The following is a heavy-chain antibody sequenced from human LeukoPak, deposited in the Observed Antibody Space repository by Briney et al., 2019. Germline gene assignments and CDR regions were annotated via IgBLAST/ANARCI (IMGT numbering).Heavy chain of an antibody. J-gene: IGHJ6*02. CDR3: ARAGSSGRWGYYYYGMDV. CDR2: IIPIFGTA. Sequence: ASVKVSCKASGGTFSSYAISWVRQAPGQGLEWMGGIIPIFGTANYAQKFQGRVTITADESTSTAYMELSSLRSEDTAVYYCARAGSSGRWGYYYYGMDVWGQGTTVTVSS. D-gene: IGHD6-19*01. V-gene: IGHV1-69*13. CDR1: GGTFSSYA.